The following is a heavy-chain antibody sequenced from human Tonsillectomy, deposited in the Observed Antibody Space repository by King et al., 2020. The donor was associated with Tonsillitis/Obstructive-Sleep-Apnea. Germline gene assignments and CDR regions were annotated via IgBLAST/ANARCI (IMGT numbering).Heavy chain of an antibody. CDR1: GFTFSNYA. CDR3: SKDSTRYYMDV. CDR2: ISGDGGSI. Sequence: VRLLESGGGLVQSGGSLRLSCVASGFTFSNYAMSWVRQVPGMGLEWVSAISGDGGSIYYADSVKGRPTISRDNLKNTFYLQMNSLRDDDTALYYCSKDSTRYYMDVWGKGTTVIVSS. V-gene: IGHV3-23*01. J-gene: IGHJ6*03.